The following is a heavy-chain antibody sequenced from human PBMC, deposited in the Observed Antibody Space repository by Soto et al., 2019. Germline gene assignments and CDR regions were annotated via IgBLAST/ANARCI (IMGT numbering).Heavy chain of an antibody. J-gene: IGHJ4*02. D-gene: IGHD3-10*01. CDR3: ASSYGSGYRAFDY. Sequence: QVQLVQSGAEVKKPGSSVRVSCKASGDTFSFYSINWVRQAPGLGLEWMGRSNPILSMSNYAQRFQGRVTVTADKSTSTADMELSSLRSEDTAMYYCASSYGSGYRAFDYWGQGALVTVSS. V-gene: IGHV1-69*02. CDR2: SNPILSMS. CDR1: GDTFSFYS.